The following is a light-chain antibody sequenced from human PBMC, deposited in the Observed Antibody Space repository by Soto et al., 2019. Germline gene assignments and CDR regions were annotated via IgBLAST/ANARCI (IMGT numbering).Light chain of an antibody. V-gene: IGLV2-14*01. J-gene: IGLJ2*01. CDR2: DVS. Sequence: QSVLTQPASVSGSPGQSITISCTGTSSDVGVYNYVSWYQQHPGKAPKLMIYDVSNRPLGVSNRFSGSKSGNTASLTISGLQSEDEADYYCSSYTSSSTLGVFGGGTKRTVL. CDR1: SSDVGVYNY. CDR3: SSYTSSSTLGV.